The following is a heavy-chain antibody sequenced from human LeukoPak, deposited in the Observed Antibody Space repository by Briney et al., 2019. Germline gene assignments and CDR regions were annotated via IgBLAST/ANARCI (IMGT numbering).Heavy chain of an antibody. V-gene: IGHV1-2*02. J-gene: IGHJ5*02. CDR3: ARVTIFGVVIAGFDP. CDR1: GYTFTGYY. Sequence: ASVKVSCKASGYTFTGYYMHWVRQAPGQGLEWMGWINPNSGGTNYAQKFQGRVTMTRDTSISTAYMELSRLRSDDTAVYYCARVTIFGVVIAGFDPWGQGTLVAVSS. CDR2: INPNSGGT. D-gene: IGHD3-3*01.